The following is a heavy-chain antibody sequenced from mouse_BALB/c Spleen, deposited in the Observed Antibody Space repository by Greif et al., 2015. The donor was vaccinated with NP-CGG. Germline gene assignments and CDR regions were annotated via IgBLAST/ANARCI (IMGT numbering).Heavy chain of an antibody. CDR2: ISDGGSYT. Sequence: EVKLVESGGGLVKPGGSLKLSCAASGFTFSDYYMYWVRQTPEKRLEWVATISDGGSYTYYPDSVKGRFTISRDNAKNNLYLQMSSLKSGDTAMYYCASLGYWGQGTTLTVSS. J-gene: IGHJ2*01. CDR3: ASLGY. V-gene: IGHV5-4*02. CDR1: GFTFSDYY. D-gene: IGHD3-3*01.